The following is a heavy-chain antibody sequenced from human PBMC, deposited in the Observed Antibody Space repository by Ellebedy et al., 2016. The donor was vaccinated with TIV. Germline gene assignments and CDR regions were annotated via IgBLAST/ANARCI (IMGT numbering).Heavy chain of an antibody. J-gene: IGHJ4*02. CDR1: GGSLTSFF. CDR2: ISYSGST. CDR3: ATDWGRAAVL. D-gene: IGHD3-16*01. Sequence: SETLSLTXTVSGGSLTSFFWSWIRQSPGKGLEWIGYISYSGSTNYNPSLKSRVFISVDTSKNQFSLKLSSVTAADTAVYYCATDWGRAAVLWGQGTLVTVSS. V-gene: IGHV4-59*01.